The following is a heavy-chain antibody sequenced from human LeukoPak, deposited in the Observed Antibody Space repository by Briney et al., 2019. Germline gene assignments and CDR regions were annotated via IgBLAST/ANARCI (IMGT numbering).Heavy chain of an antibody. CDR3: ARGRSNYYGMDV. V-gene: IGHV4-34*01. D-gene: IGHD1-26*01. CDR1: GGSFSGYY. CDR2: INHSGST. J-gene: IGHJ6*02. Sequence: SETPSLTCAVYGGSFSGYYWSWIRQLPGKGLEWIGEINHSGSTNYNPSLKSRVTMSVDTSKNLFSLKVSSVTAADTAVYYCARGRSNYYGMDVWGQGTTVTVSS.